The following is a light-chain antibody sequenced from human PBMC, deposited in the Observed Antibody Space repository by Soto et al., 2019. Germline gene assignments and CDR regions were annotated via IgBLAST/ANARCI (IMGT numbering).Light chain of an antibody. V-gene: IGLV2-11*01. CDR2: DVR. CDR1: SSDVGGYNY. Sequence: QSALTQPRSVSGSPGQAGTISCTGSSSDVGGYNYVSWHQHHPGKAPKLIIYDVRKRPSGVPNRFSASKSGNTASLTISGLQAEDEADYFCCSYAGTHAVLFGGGTKLTVL. J-gene: IGLJ2*01. CDR3: CSYAGTHAVL.